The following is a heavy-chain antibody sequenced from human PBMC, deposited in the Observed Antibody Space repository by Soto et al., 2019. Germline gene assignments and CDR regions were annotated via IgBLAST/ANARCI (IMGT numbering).Heavy chain of an antibody. CDR2: IYPGDSDT. D-gene: IGHD2-2*01. J-gene: IGHJ6*02. CDR1: GYSFTSYW. CDR3: ARHNNLDSAMPEEEPYYYFGNDV. V-gene: IGHV5-51*01. Sequence: GESLKISCKGSGYSFTSYWIGWVRQMPGKGLEWMGIIYPGDSDTRYSPSFQGQVTISADKSISTAYLQWSSLKASDTDMYYCARHNNLDSAMPEEEPYYYFGNDVWGQGATVTVSS.